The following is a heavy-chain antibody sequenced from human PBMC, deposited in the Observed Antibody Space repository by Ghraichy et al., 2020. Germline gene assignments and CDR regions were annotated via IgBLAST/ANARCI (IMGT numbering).Heavy chain of an antibody. V-gene: IGHV4-39*01. J-gene: IGHJ5*02. CDR2: IYNSVST. CDR1: GGSISSYSDY. CDR3: ARNKTGNLSGWFYP. D-gene: IGHD1-14*01. Sequence: SETLSLTCTVSGGSISSYSDYWGWLRQPPGKGPEWIGSIYNSVSTHYNPSLKSRVTISIDTSKDQFSLRLTSVTAADTAIYYCARNKTGNLSGWFYPWGQGSLVIVSS.